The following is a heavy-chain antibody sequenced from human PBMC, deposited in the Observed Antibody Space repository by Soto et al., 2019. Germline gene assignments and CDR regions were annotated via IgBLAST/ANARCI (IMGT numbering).Heavy chain of an antibody. CDR3: AREGAAVAHPHYYYHGMDV. Sequence: GGSPRLSCAASGFTFSSYSMNWLRQAPGKGLEWVSSISSSSSYIYYADSVKGRFTISRDNAKNSLYLQMNSLRAEDTAVYYCAREGAAVAHPHYYYHGMDVWGQGTTVTFSS. V-gene: IGHV3-21*01. D-gene: IGHD6-19*01. J-gene: IGHJ6*02. CDR2: ISSSSSYI. CDR1: GFTFSSYS.